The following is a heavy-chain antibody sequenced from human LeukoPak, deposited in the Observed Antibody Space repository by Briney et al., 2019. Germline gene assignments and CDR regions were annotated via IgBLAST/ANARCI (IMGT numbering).Heavy chain of an antibody. V-gene: IGHV3-23*01. Sequence: GGSLRLSCAASGFTFSSYAMSWVRRAPGKGLEWVSAISGSGGSTYYADSVKGRFTISRDNSKNTLYLQMNSLRAEDTAAYYCAKVDQLLPDYWGQGTLVTVSS. CDR1: GFTFSSYA. J-gene: IGHJ4*02. CDR3: AKVDQLLPDY. D-gene: IGHD2-2*01. CDR2: ISGSGGST.